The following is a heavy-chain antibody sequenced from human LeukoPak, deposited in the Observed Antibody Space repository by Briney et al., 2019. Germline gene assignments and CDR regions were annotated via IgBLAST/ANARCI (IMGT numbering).Heavy chain of an antibody. Sequence: GGSLRLSCAASGFTFSGYVMSWVRQAPGKGLEWVSAISGSGGSTYFPDSVKGRFTISRDNSKNTLHLQINSPRDEDTALYYCAKGRSGSYYGFAVWGQGTMVTVSS. V-gene: IGHV3-23*01. J-gene: IGHJ3*01. CDR2: ISGSGGST. CDR3: AKGRSGSYYGFAV. CDR1: GFTFSGYV. D-gene: IGHD3-10*01.